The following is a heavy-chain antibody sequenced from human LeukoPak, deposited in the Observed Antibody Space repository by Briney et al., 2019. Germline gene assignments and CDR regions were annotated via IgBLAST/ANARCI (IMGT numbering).Heavy chain of an antibody. D-gene: IGHD1-1*01. CDR3: ASTPTRNAFDI. Sequence: SQTLSLTCTVSGGSISSGSYYWSSIRQPAGKGLEWIGRIYTSGSTNYNPSLKSRVTISVDTSRNQFSLKLSSVTAADTAVYYCASTPTRNAFDIWGQGTMVTVSS. J-gene: IGHJ3*02. CDR1: GGSISSGSYY. V-gene: IGHV4-61*02. CDR2: IYTSGST.